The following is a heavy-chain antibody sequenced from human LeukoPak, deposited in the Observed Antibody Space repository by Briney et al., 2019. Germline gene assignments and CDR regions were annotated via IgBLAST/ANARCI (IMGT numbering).Heavy chain of an antibody. J-gene: IGHJ1*01. CDR3: ARDIKPYCTNGICYRKEYSQH. Sequence: SVKGRFTISRDNAKNSLYLQMSSLRAEDTAVYYCARDIKPYCTNGICYRKEYSQHWGQGTLVTVSS. D-gene: IGHD2-8*01. V-gene: IGHV3-48*01.